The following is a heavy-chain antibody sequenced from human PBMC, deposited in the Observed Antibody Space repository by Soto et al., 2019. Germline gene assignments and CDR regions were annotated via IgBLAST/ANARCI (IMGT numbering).Heavy chain of an antibody. CDR2: ISSSSSYI. D-gene: IGHD4-4*01. J-gene: IGHJ6*03. CDR3: ARDYSNFYYYYYYMDV. V-gene: IGHV3-21*01. CDR1: GFTFSSYS. Sequence: GGSLRLSCAASGFTFSSYSMNWVRQAPGKGLEWVSSISSSSSYIYYADSVKGRFTISRDNAKNSLYLQMNSLRAEDTAVYYCARDYSNFYYYYYYMDVWGKGTTVTVSS.